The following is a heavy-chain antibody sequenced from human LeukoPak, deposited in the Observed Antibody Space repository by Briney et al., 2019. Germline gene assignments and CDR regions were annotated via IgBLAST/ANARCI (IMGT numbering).Heavy chain of an antibody. CDR1: GFTFSNYG. J-gene: IGHJ6*01. Sequence: PGGSLRLSCAASGFTFSNYGMNWVRQAPGKGLEWVSYISGGSNTIYYAASVKGRLTISRDNAKNSMYLQINSLRDEGPAVYYCARDRPYGMDVWGQGSTVTVS. CDR3: ARDRPYGMDV. V-gene: IGHV3-48*02. CDR2: ISGGSNTI.